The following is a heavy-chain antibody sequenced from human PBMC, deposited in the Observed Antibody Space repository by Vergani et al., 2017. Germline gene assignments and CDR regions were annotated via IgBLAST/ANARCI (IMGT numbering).Heavy chain of an antibody. CDR1: GGSISSGSYY. CDR3: ARRVHSGGAGHVPGSLSMDV. J-gene: IGHJ6*02. CDR2: IYTSGST. Sequence: QVQLQESGPGLVKPSQTLSLTCTVSGGSISSGSYYWSWIRQPAGKGLEWIGRIYTSGSTNYKPSLKSRVTISVATSKNQFSLKLSSVTAADTAVYSCARRVHSGGAGHVPGSLSMDVWGQGTTVTVSS. D-gene: IGHD4-23*01. V-gene: IGHV4-61*02.